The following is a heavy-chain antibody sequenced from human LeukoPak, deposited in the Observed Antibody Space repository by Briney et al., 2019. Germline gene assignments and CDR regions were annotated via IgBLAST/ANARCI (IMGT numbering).Heavy chain of an antibody. D-gene: IGHD7-27*01. J-gene: IGHJ4*02. CDR2: IYTSGST. CDR1: GGSISSGSYY. CDR3: AREEANWGCLDY. V-gene: IGHV4-61*02. Sequence: SETLSLTCTVSGGSISSGSYYWSRIRQPAGKGLEWIGRIYTSGSTNYNPSLKSRFTISVDTSKNQFSLKLSSVTAADTAVYYCAREEANWGCLDYWGQGTLVTVSS.